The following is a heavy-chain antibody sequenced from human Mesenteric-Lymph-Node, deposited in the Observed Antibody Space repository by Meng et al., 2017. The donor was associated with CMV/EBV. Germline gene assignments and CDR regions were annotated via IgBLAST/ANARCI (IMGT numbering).Heavy chain of an antibody. J-gene: IGHJ4*02. V-gene: IGHV4-34*01. CDR3: ARHQRWLKSEGGFNY. CDR2: INHSGST. Sequence: QGQPQQCVAGLLKPSETLSLTCAVYGGSFSGYYWSWIRQPPGKGLEWIGEINHSGSTNYNPSLKSRVTISVDTSKNQFSLKLSSVTAADTAVYYCARHQRWLKSEGGFNYWGQGTLVTVSS. CDR1: GGSFSGYY. D-gene: IGHD4-23*01.